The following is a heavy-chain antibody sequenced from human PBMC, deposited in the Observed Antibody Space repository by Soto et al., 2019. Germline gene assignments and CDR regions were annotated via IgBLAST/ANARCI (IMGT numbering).Heavy chain of an antibody. J-gene: IGHJ5*02. Sequence: GGSLRLSCAASGFTFISYGMTWVRQAPGKGLEWVSGTTTTGRNTYYAESVKGRFTISGDNSKNVVYLQMNSLRAEDTAVYYCARGAAAAGTDWFDAWGQGTLVTVSS. CDR1: GFTFISYG. CDR2: TTTTGRNT. D-gene: IGHD6-13*01. CDR3: ARGAAAAGTDWFDA. V-gene: IGHV3-23*01.